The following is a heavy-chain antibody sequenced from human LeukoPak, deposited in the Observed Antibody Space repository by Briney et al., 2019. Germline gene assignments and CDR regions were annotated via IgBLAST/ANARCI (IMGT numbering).Heavy chain of an antibody. D-gene: IGHD3-10*01. CDR1: GFTFSSYA. J-gene: IGHJ6*03. V-gene: IGHV3-30*04. CDR3: ARPRPDYYGSGSYGYYYYMDV. CDR2: ISYDGSNK. Sequence: GGSLRLSCAASGFTFSSYAMHWVRQAPGKGLEWVAVISYDGSNKYYADSVKGRFTISRDNAKNSLYLQMNSLRAEDTAVYYCARPRPDYYGSGSYGYYYYMDVWGKGTTVTISS.